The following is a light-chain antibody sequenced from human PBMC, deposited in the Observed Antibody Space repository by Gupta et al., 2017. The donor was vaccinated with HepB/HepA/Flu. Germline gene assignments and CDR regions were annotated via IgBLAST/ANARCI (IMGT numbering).Light chain of an antibody. CDR2: SNN. J-gene: IGLJ3*02. CDR3: AAWDDSLNGLV. V-gene: IGLV1-44*01. CDR1: SSNIGSNT. Sequence: QSVLTQPPSASGTPGPRVTISCSGSSSNIGSNTVNWYQQLPGTAPKLLIYSNNQRPSGVPDRCSGSKSGTSASLAISGLQSEDEADYYCAAWDDSLNGLVFGGGTKLTVL.